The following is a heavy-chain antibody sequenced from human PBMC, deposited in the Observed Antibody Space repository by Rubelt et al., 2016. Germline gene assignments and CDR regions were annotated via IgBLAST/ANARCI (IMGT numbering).Heavy chain of an antibody. CDR2: INTDGSIT. CDR1: GFTFSRFW. Sequence: EVQLVESGGGLVQPGGSLRLSCAASGFTFSRFWMQWVRQAPGKGLVWVSRINTDGSITIYADSVKGRFSISRDNAKNTVYLQMNGLRDDDTATYYCAMELGWGQGTLVTVSS. CDR3: AMELG. J-gene: IGHJ4*02. V-gene: IGHV3-74*02. D-gene: IGHD1-26*01.